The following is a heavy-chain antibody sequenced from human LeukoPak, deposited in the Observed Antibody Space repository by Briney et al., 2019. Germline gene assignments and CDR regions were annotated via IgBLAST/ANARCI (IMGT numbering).Heavy chain of an antibody. V-gene: IGHV3-15*01. CDR1: GFTFNNAW. CDR3: TTDSLAVPGTSCFDF. D-gene: IGHD6-19*01. J-gene: IGHJ4*02. Sequence: GGSLRLPCVASGFTFNNAWMSWVRQAPGKGLEWVGRIKSIADGGTTDYAAPVKGRFTISRDDSKNTLYLQVNSLKSEDTAVYYCTTDSLAVPGTSCFDFWGQGTLVAVSS. CDR2: IKSIADGGTT.